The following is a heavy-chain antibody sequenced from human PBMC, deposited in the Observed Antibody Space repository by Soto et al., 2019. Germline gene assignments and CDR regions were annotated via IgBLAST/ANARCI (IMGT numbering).Heavy chain of an antibody. Sequence: SETLSLNCTVSGGSISSSSYYWGWIRQPPGKGLEWIGSIYYSGSTYYNPSLKSRVTISVDTSKNQFSLKLSSLTAADTAVYYCARAMAFDYWGQGTLVTVSS. CDR3: ARAMAFDY. J-gene: IGHJ4*02. V-gene: IGHV4-39*07. CDR1: GGSISSSSYY. CDR2: IYYSGST.